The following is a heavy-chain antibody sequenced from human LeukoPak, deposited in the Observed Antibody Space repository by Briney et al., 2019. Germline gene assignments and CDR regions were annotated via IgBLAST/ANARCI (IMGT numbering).Heavy chain of an antibody. Sequence: GGSLRLSCATSGFPFETNAMSWVRQAPGKGLEWVATIGNTETFYADSVTGRFTISRDNSKNAVNLQMNRLRVEDTAIYYCAKDWIQFSRVFDCFDSWGQGTLVTVSS. CDR3: AKDWIQFSRVFDCFDS. J-gene: IGHJ4*02. D-gene: IGHD5-18*01. CDR1: GFPFETNA. CDR2: IGNTET. V-gene: IGHV3-23*01.